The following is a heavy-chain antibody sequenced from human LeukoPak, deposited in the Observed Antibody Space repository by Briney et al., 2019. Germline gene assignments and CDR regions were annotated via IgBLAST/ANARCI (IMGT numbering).Heavy chain of an antibody. CDR2: IYTSGST. Sequence: RPSQTLSLTCTVSGGSISSGSYYWSWIRQPAGKGLEWIGRIYTSGSTNYNPSLKSRVTISVDTSKNQFSLKLSSVTAADTAVYYCARAAVVSVWRNWFDPWGQGTLVTVSS. J-gene: IGHJ5*02. D-gene: IGHD4-23*01. CDR3: ARAAVVSVWRNWFDP. V-gene: IGHV4-61*02. CDR1: GGSISSGSYY.